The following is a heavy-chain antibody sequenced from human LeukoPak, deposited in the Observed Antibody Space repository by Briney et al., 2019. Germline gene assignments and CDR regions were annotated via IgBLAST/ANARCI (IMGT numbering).Heavy chain of an antibody. CDR3: ARVILMDYDSSGYYFDAFDI. Sequence: SETLSLTCAVYGGSFSGYYWSWIRQPPGKGLEWIGEINHSGSTNYNPSLKSRVTISVDTSKNQFSLKLSSVTAADTAVYYCARVILMDYDSSGYYFDAFDIWGQGTMVTVSP. CDR1: GGSFSGYY. CDR2: INHSGST. J-gene: IGHJ3*02. V-gene: IGHV4-34*01. D-gene: IGHD3-22*01.